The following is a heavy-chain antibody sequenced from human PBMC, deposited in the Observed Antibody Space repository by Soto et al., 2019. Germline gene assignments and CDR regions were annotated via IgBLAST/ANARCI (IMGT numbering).Heavy chain of an antibody. V-gene: IGHV3-72*01. CDR2: TRSKVKGYTT. CDR1: GFTFSDYY. Sequence: HPGGSLRLSCAASGFTFSDYYMGWVRQAPGKGLEWVGRTRSKVKGYTTEYAASVEGRFTISRDELKNSLLLEMNSLKTEDTAVYYCTTEVDIVATTYFDYWGQGTLVTVSS. J-gene: IGHJ4*02. D-gene: IGHD5-12*01. CDR3: TTEVDIVATTYFDY.